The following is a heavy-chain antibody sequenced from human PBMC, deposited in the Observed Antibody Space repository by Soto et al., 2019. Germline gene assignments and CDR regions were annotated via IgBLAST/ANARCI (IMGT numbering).Heavy chain of an antibody. CDR2: IYHSGST. CDR3: ATVRYCSGGSCSWGVYGMDV. J-gene: IGHJ6*02. Sequence: QVQLQESGPGLVKPSGTLSLTCAVSGGSISSSNWWSWVRQPPGKGLEWIGEIYHSGSTNYNPSLKSRVTISVDKSKNQFSLKLSSVTAADTAVYYCATVRYCSGGSCSWGVYGMDVWGQGTTVTVSS. CDR1: GGSISSSNW. D-gene: IGHD2-15*01. V-gene: IGHV4-4*02.